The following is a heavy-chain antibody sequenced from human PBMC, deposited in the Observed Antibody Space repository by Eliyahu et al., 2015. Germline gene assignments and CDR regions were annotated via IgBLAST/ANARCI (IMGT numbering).Heavy chain of an antibody. V-gene: IGHV4-38-2*01. J-gene: IGHJ3*02. CDR3: ARITGTIFGAFDI. Sequence: QVQLQESGPGLVKPSETLSLTCAVXGYSISSGYYWGWIRQPPGKGLEWIGSIYHSGGTYYNPSLKSRVTISVDTSKNQFSLKLSSVTAPDTAVYYCARITGTIFGAFDIWGQGTMVTVSS. D-gene: IGHD1-7*01. CDR1: GYSISSGYY. CDR2: IYHSGGT.